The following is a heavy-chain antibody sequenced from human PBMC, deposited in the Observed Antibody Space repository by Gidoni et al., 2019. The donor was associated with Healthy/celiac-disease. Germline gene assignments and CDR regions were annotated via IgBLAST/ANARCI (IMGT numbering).Heavy chain of an antibody. D-gene: IGHD3-3*01. Sequence: EVQLVESGGGLVQPGRSPRLSCAASGFTFDDYAMHWVRQAPGKGLEWVSGISWNSGSIGYADSVKGRFTISRDNAKNSLYLQMNSLRAEDTALYYCAKDATYYDFWSGYYWFDYWGQGTLVTVSS. CDR1: GFTFDDYA. V-gene: IGHV3-9*01. CDR3: AKDATYYDFWSGYYWFDY. CDR2: ISWNSGSI. J-gene: IGHJ4*02.